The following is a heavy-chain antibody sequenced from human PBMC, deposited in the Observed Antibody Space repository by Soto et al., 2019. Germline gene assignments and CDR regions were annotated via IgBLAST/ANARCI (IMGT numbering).Heavy chain of an antibody. CDR3: ARETGVQYYDILTGCSRRYGMDV. J-gene: IGHJ6*02. CDR2: IYYSGST. Sequence: PSETLSLTCTVSGGSVSSGSYYWILIRQPPGKGLEWIGYIYYSGSTNYNPSLKSRVTISVDTSKNQFSLKLSSVTAADTAVYYCARETGVQYYDILTGCSRRYGMDVWGQGTTVIVSS. CDR1: GGSVSSGSYY. D-gene: IGHD3-9*01. V-gene: IGHV4-61*01.